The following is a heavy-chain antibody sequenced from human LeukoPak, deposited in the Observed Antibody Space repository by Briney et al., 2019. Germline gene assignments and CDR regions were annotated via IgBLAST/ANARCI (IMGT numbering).Heavy chain of an antibody. CDR3: ARGLYDFWSGYYIAWFDP. V-gene: IGHV4-34*01. CDR2: INHSGST. CDR1: GGSFSGYY. D-gene: IGHD3-3*01. Sequence: SETLSLTCAVYGGSFSGYYWSWIRQPPGKGLEWIGEINHSGSTNYNPSLKSRVTISVDTSKNQFSLNLSSVTAADTAVYYCARGLYDFWSGYYIAWFDPWGQGTLVTVSS. J-gene: IGHJ5*02.